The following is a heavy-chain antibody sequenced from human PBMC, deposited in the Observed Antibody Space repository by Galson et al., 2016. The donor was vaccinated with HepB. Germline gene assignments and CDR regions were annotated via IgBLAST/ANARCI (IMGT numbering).Heavy chain of an antibody. CDR3: ARESRSTWNYLDS. J-gene: IGHJ4*02. Sequence: SETLSLTCTVSGDSVSSDGYYWNWVRQAPGKGLEWMANMEYIGNTNFNPSLKSRNTISVDTSKNPFSRKLTSVTAADTAVYFCARESRSTWNYLDSWGQGTLVTVSS. D-gene: IGHD1-26*01. CDR2: MEYIGNT. CDR1: GDSVSSDGYY. V-gene: IGHV4-61*08.